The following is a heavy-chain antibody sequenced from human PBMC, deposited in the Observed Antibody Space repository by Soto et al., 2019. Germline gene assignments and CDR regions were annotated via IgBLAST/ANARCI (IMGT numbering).Heavy chain of an antibody. J-gene: IGHJ4*02. Sequence: EVQLVESGGGLVQPGGSLRLSCAASGFTFSSNDMHWVRQATGKGMEWVSAIGTTGDTYYPGSVKGRFTISRENATNSLYLQMNSLRAGDTAVYYCARFAVGQLYAYWCQGTLVTVSS. V-gene: IGHV3-13*04. CDR1: GFTFSSND. D-gene: IGHD6-13*01. CDR2: IGTTGDT. CDR3: ARFAVGQLYAY.